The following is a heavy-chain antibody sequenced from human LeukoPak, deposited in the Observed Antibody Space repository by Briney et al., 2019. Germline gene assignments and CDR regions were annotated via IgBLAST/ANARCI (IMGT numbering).Heavy chain of an antibody. Sequence: PSETLSLTCAVYGGSFSGYYWSWIRQPPGKGLEWIGEINHSGSTNYNPSLKSRVTISVDTSKNQFSLKLSPVTAADTAVYYCARSIDSSGYSDYWGQGTLVTVSS. CDR3: ARSIDSSGYSDY. V-gene: IGHV4-34*01. D-gene: IGHD3-22*01. J-gene: IGHJ4*02. CDR1: GGSFSGYY. CDR2: INHSGST.